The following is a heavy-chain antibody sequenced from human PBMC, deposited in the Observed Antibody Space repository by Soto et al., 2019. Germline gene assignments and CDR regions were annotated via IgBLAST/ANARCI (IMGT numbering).Heavy chain of an antibody. CDR1: GFTFNSYA. Sequence: EVRLMESGGGFLQPGGSQRLSCVASGFTFNSYAMSWVRQTPEKGLEWVSAISGSGWQTYYAQSVQGRFTISRDNSKTTVYLHMNRLRAEDSGIYYCAKCRYFDASGGCANFWGRGTLVTVSS. CDR2: ISGSGWQT. J-gene: IGHJ2*01. V-gene: IGHV3-23*01. CDR3: AKCRYFDASGGCANF. D-gene: IGHD3-9*01.